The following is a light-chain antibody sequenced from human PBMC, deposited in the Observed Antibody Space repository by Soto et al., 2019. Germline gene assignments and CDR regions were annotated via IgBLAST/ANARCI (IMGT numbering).Light chain of an antibody. V-gene: IGLV1-47*02. Sequence: QSVLTQPPSASGPPGQRVTISCSGGSSNIGSNFVYWYQQLPGTAPKLLIYDNDQRPSGVPDRISGSKSGTSASLTISGLRSGDEVDYYCAAWDDSLGGRYVFGTGTKVTVL. CDR2: DND. CDR3: AAWDDSLGGRYV. J-gene: IGLJ1*01. CDR1: SSNIGSNF.